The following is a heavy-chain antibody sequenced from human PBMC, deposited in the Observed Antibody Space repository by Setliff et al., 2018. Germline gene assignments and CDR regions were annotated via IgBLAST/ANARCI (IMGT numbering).Heavy chain of an antibody. CDR2: IYQNGIT. CDR3: ATDGPVLNGDYIS. D-gene: IGHD3-10*01. Sequence: SETLSLTCSVSGASISTTYYYWDWIRQSPEKGLEWIGTIYQNGITYYNPSVKSRVTISLDTSKNQFSLELSSVTAADTAVYYCATDGPVLNGDYISWGQGTLVTVSS. V-gene: IGHV4-39*07. J-gene: IGHJ5*02. CDR1: GASISTTYYY.